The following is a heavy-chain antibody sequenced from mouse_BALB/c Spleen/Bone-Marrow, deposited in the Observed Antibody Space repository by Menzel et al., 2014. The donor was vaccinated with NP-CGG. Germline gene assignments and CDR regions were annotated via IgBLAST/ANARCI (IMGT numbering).Heavy chain of an antibody. Sequence: DVKLVESGGGLVQPGGSLKLSCAASGFTFSSYTMSWVRQTPEKRLEWVAYISNGGGSTYYPDTVKGRFTISRGNAKNTLYLQMSSLKSEDTAMYYCARGLRGYAMDYWGQGTSVTVSS. V-gene: IGHV5-12-2*01. CDR2: ISNGGGST. D-gene: IGHD2-4*01. CDR1: GFTFSSYT. CDR3: ARGLRGYAMDY. J-gene: IGHJ4*01.